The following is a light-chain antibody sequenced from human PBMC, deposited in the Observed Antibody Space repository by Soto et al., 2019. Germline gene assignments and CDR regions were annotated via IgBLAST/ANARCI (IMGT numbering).Light chain of an antibody. V-gene: IGLV2-11*01. Sequence: QSVLTQPRSVSGSPGQSVTISCTGTSSDVGTYNYVSWYQQHPGKAPKLIIYDVTKWPSGVPDRFSGSKSGNTASLTISGLQAEDEADYYCCSYAGSYTHVFGTGTKVPVL. CDR1: SSDVGTYNY. CDR2: DVT. J-gene: IGLJ1*01. CDR3: CSYAGSYTHV.